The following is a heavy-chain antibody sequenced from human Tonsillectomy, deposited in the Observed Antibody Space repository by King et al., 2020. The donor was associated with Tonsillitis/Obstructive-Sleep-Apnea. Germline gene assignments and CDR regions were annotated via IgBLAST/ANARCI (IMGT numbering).Heavy chain of an antibody. J-gene: IGHJ4*02. Sequence: VQLQESGPGLVKPSETLSLTCTVSGGSISSSSYYCGWIRHPPGKGLEWIGSIYYSGRTYYNPSLKSRATISVDTSKNQFSLKLSSVTAADTAVYYCARKVRYCSSTSCRDYWGQGTLVTVSS. CDR3: ARKVRYCSSTSCRDY. CDR1: GGSISSSSYY. CDR2: IYYSGRT. V-gene: IGHV4-39*01. D-gene: IGHD2-2*01.